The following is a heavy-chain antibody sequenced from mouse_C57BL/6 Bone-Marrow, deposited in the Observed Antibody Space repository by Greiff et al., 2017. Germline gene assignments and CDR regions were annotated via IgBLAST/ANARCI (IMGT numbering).Heavy chain of an antibody. J-gene: IGHJ1*03. D-gene: IGHD1-1*01. Sequence: EVQRVESEGGLVQPGSSMKLSCTASGFTFSDYYMAWVRQVPEKGLEWVANINYDGSSTYYLDSLKSRFIISRDNAKNILYLQMSSLKSEDTATYYCARDYYGIYVDVWGTGTTGTVSS. CDR3: ARDYYGIYVDV. V-gene: IGHV5-16*01. CDR1: GFTFSDYY. CDR2: INYDGSST.